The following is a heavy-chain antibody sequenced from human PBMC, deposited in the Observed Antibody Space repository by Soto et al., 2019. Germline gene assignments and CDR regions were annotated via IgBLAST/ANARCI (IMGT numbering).Heavy chain of an antibody. J-gene: IGHJ4*02. Sequence: GGSLRLSCAASGFTFSSYAMHWVRQAPGKGLEWVAVISYDGSNKYYADSVKGRFTISRDNSKNTLYLQMNSLRAEDTAVYYCARGLVGYCSGGSCYPVDYWGQGTLVTVSS. CDR3: ARGLVGYCSGGSCYPVDY. V-gene: IGHV3-30-3*01. D-gene: IGHD2-15*01. CDR2: ISYDGSNK. CDR1: GFTFSSYA.